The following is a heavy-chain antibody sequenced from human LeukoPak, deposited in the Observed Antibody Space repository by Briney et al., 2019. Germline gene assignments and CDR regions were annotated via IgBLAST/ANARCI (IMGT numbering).Heavy chain of an antibody. V-gene: IGHV4-59*01. CDR2: IYYSGST. CDR3: ARLVATRFDY. Sequence: SETLSLTCTVSGGSISSYYWSWIRQPPGKGLEWIGYIYYSGSTNYNPSLKSRVTISVDTSKNQFSLKLSSVTAADTAVYYCARLVATRFDYWGQGTLVTVSS. J-gene: IGHJ4*02. D-gene: IGHD5-12*01. CDR1: GGSISSYY.